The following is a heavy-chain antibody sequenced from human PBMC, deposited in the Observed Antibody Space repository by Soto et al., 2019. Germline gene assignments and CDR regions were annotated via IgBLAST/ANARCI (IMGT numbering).Heavy chain of an antibody. CDR3: VKGRAKHCSGRTCGLWMDL. CDR1: GFTFKSHA. Sequence: GGSLRLSCSASGFTFKSHAMHWVRQAPGKGLEYVSSIHTGGETTFYADAVKGRFTVSRDNSNNTLDLQMTSLKYEDSGVYYCVKGRAKHCSGRTCGLWMDLWGQGTTVTVSS. D-gene: IGHD6-19*01. V-gene: IGHV3-64D*06. CDR2: IHTGGETT. J-gene: IGHJ6*02.